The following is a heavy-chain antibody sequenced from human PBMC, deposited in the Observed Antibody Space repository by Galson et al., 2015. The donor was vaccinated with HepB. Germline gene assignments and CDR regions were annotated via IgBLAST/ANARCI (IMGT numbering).Heavy chain of an antibody. V-gene: IGHV3-7*01. J-gene: IGHJ4*02. D-gene: IGHD2-2*03. CDR3: ARDGSWVKTDY. CDR2: IKQDGSEK. Sequence: SLRLSCAASGFTFSSSWMSWVRQAPGKGLEWVANIKQDGSEKYYVDSVKGRFTISRDNAKNSLYLQMNSLRAEDTAVYYCARDGSWVKTDYWGQGTLVTVSS. CDR1: GFTFSSSW.